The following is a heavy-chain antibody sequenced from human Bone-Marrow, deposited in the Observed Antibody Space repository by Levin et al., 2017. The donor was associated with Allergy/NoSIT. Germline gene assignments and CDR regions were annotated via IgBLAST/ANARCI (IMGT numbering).Heavy chain of an antibody. J-gene: IGHJ4*02. V-gene: IGHV3-21*01. CDR2: ISSSSSYI. Sequence: ASVKVSCAASGFTFSSYSMNWVRQAPGKGLEWVSSISSSSSYIYYADSVKGRFTISRDNAKNSLYLQMNSLRAEDTAVYYCARATAVVQFDYWGQGTLVTVSS. CDR3: ARATAVVQFDY. CDR1: GFTFSSYS. D-gene: IGHD6-19*01.